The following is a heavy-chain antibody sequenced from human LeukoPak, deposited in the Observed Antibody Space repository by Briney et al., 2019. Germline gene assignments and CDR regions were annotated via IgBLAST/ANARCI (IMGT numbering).Heavy chain of an antibody. CDR1: GYTFTGYY. V-gene: IGHV1-2*02. CDR3: ARKGEVYGDYDY. CDR2: IFPSSGGP. D-gene: IGHD4-17*01. J-gene: IGHJ4*02. Sequence: ASVKVSCKASGYTFTGYYMHWARQAPGQGLEWIGWIFPSSGGPRYAQKFQGRVTMTRDTSISTAYMELSSLRSDDTAVYYCARKGEVYGDYDYWGQGTLVTVSS.